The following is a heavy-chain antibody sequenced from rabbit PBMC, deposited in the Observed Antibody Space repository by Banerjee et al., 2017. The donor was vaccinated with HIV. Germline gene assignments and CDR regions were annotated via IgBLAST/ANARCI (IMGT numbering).Heavy chain of an antibody. CDR1: GFTLSSYY. D-gene: IGHD3-1*01. CDR2: IYAGS. V-gene: IGHV1S40*01. Sequence: QSLEESGGDLVKPGASLTLTCTASGFTLSSYYICWVRQAPGKGLEWIACIYAGSSWAKGLFTISKTSSTTVTLQMTSLTAADTATYFCARGPNASGAGLALWGPGTLVTVS. J-gene: IGHJ6*01. CDR3: ARGPNASGAGLAL.